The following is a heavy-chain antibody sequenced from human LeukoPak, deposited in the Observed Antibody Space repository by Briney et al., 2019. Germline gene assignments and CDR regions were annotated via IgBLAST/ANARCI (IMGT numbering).Heavy chain of an antibody. CDR1: GYTFTSYY. D-gene: IGHD5-18*01. CDR3: ARDRGGDTAMMG. Sequence: ASVKVSCDVSGYTFTSYYIHWVPQAPGQGLEWMGIIYPSGGSTSYAQKFQDRVTMTTDTSTSTVYMELSNLRSEDTAVYYCARDRGGDTAMMGWGQGTLITVSS. V-gene: IGHV1-46*01. J-gene: IGHJ4*02. CDR2: IYPSGGST.